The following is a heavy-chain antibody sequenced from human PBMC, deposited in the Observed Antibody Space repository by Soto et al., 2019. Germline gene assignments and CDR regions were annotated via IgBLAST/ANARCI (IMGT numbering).Heavy chain of an antibody. CDR1: GFTFSSYG. CDR3: ARDLSPYGYDSSDLVFFYGMDV. CDR2: IWYDGSNK. D-gene: IGHD3-22*01. J-gene: IGHJ6*02. V-gene: IGHV3-33*01. Sequence: QVQLVESGGGVVHPGRSLRLSCAASGFTFSSYGMHWVRQAPGKGLEWAAVIWYDGSNKYYADSVKGRFTISRDNSKNTLYLQMNGLRAADTAVYYCARDLSPYGYDSSDLVFFYGMDVWGQGTTVTVSS.